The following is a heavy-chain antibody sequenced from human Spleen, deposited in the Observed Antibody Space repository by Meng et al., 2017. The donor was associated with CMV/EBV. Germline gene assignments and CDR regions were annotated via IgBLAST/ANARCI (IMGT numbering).Heavy chain of an antibody. D-gene: IGHD1-26*01. Sequence: GESLKISCAASGFTFSTYGLHWVRQAPGKGLEWVAFIRYDESYESYADSLKGRFTISRDNSKNTLYLEMNRLRGEDTAVYYCAKDVVGRGFLYSYAMDVWGQGTTVTVSS. CDR3: AKDVVGRGFLYSYAMDV. V-gene: IGHV3-30*02. J-gene: IGHJ6*02. CDR1: GFTFSTYG. CDR2: IRYDESYE.